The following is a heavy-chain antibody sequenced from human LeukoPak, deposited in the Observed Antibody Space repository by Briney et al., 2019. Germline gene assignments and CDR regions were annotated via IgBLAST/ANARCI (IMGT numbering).Heavy chain of an antibody. CDR1: GGSISSYY. Sequence: SETLSLTCTVSGGSISSYYWSWIRQPPGKGLEWIGYIYYSGSTNYNPSLKSRVTISVDTSKNQFSLKLSSVTAADTAVYYCARQLGYSYGSDYWGQGTLVIVSS. CDR2: IYYSGST. D-gene: IGHD5-18*01. CDR3: ARQLGYSYGSDY. J-gene: IGHJ4*02. V-gene: IGHV4-59*08.